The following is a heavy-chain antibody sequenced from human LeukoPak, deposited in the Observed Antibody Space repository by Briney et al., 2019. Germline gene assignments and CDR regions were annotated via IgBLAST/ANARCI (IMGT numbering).Heavy chain of an antibody. D-gene: IGHD2-15*01. CDR2: ISSSGSTI. J-gene: IGHJ6*02. CDR1: GFTFSSYS. CDR3: ARDDIVVVVAVKYYYYGMDV. Sequence: PGGSLRLSCAVSGFTFSSYSMNWVRQAPGRGGEWVSYISSSGSTIYYADSVKCRFTISRDNAKTSLSLQMTSLRAEDTAVYYCARDDIVVVVAVKYYYYGMDVWGQGTTVTASS. V-gene: IGHV3-48*04.